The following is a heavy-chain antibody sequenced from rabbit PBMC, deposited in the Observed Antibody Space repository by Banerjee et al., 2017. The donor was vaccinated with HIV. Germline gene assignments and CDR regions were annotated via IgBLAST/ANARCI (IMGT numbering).Heavy chain of an antibody. Sequence: QSLDESGGDLVKPGASLTLTCTASGFSFSSSYYMCWVRQAPGKGLEWIACIYTTSGNTYYASWAKGRFTISKTSSPTVTLQMTSLTAADTATYFCARLYDYYTRYFNLWGPGTLVTVS. D-gene: IGHD8-1*01. J-gene: IGHJ4*01. CDR3: ARLYDYYTRYFNL. V-gene: IGHV1S40*01. CDR2: IYTTSGNT. CDR1: GFSFSSSYY.